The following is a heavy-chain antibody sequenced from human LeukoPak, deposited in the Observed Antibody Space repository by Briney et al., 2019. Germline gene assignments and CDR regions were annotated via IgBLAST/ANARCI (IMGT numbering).Heavy chain of an antibody. CDR2: ISAYNGNT. V-gene: IGHV1-18*01. D-gene: IGHD3-22*01. CDR3: ARGGDYDSSGYYYDAEYFQH. Sequence: ASVKVSCKASGYTFTSYGISWVRQAPGQGLEWMGWISAYNGNTNYAQKLQGRVTMTTDTSTSTAYMELRSLRSDDTAVYYCARGGDYDSSGYYYDAEYFQHWGQGTLVTVSS. CDR1: GYTFTSYG. J-gene: IGHJ1*01.